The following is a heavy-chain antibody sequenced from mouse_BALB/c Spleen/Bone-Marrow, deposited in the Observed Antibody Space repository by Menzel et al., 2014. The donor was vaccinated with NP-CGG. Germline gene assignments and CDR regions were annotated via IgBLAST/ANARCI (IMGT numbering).Heavy chain of an antibody. V-gene: IGHV4-1*02. D-gene: IGHD1-2*01. CDR2: INPDSSTI. CDR1: GFDLSRYW. CDR3: ASLHYYGFFAY. Sequence: DVKLVESGGGLVQLGGSLKLSCAASGFDLSRYWMSWVRRAPGKGLEWIGEINPDSSTINYTPSLKDKFIISRDNAKNTLYLQMSKVRPEDTALYYCASLHYYGFFAYWGQGTLVTVSA. J-gene: IGHJ3*01.